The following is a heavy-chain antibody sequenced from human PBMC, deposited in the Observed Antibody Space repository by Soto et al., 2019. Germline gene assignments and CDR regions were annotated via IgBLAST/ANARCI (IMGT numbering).Heavy chain of an antibody. Sequence: GGSLRLSCAASGFTFSSYSMNWVRQAPGKGLERVSYISSSSTIYYADSVKGRFTISRDNAKNSLYLQMNSLRAEDTAVYYCARDQVYCSGGSCLKWGYYYYMDVWGKGTTVTVSS. D-gene: IGHD2-15*01. CDR2: ISSSSTI. CDR3: ARDQVYCSGGSCLKWGYYYYMDV. CDR1: GFTFSSYS. J-gene: IGHJ6*03. V-gene: IGHV3-48*01.